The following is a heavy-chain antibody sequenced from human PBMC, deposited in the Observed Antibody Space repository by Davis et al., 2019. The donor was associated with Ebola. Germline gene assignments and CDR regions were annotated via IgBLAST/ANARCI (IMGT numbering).Heavy chain of an antibody. D-gene: IGHD3-9*01. V-gene: IGHV1-69*05. J-gene: IGHJ6*02. CDR1: GGTFSSYA. CDR3: ARLRYLSGMDV. Sequence: AASVKVSCKASGGTFSSYAISWVRQAPGQGLEWMGGIIPIFGTANYAQKFQGRVTITRDTSASTAYMELSSLRSEDTAVYYCARLRYLSGMDVWGQGTTVTVSS. CDR2: IIPIFGTA.